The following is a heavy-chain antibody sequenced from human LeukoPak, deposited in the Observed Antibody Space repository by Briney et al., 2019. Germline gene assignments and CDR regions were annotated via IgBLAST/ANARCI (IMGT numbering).Heavy chain of an antibody. CDR1: GASISSDNYY. CDR3: ARGRWIYGSGSYSFNWFDP. D-gene: IGHD3-10*01. Sequence: SETLSLTCSVSGASISSDNYYWTWIRQPAGKGLEWIGRIYSSGTTSYNPSLRSRLTISLDTSKNQFSLKLTCVTAADTAVYYCARGRWIYGSGSYSFNWFDPWGQGTLVTVSS. V-gene: IGHV4-61*02. J-gene: IGHJ5*02. CDR2: IYSSGTT.